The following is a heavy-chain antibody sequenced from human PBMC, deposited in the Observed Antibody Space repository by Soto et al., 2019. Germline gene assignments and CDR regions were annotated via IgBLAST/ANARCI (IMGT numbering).Heavy chain of an antibody. D-gene: IGHD3-3*01. CDR3: AKDLYDFLSGYLDY. Sequence: HPGGSLRLSCAASGFTFSSDGMHWVRQAPGKGLEWVAVISDDGSNKYYADSVKGRFTITRDNSKNTLYLQMDSLRAEDTALYYCAKDLYDFLSGYLDYWGQGTLVTVSS. CDR1: GFTFSSDG. V-gene: IGHV3-30*18. J-gene: IGHJ4*02. CDR2: ISDDGSNK.